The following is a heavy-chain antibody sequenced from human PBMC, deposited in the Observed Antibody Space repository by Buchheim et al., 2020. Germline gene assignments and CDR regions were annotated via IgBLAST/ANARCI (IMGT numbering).Heavy chain of an antibody. D-gene: IGHD2-15*01. CDR2: ISGSGGST. V-gene: IGHV3-23*04. CDR3: AKDRRYCSGGSCYLMPWYFDL. CDR1: GFTFSSYA. J-gene: IGHJ2*01. Sequence: EVQLVESGGGLVQPGGSLRLSCAASGFTFSSYAMSWVRQAPGKGLEWVSAISGSGGSTYYADSVKGRFTISRDNSKNTLYLQMNSLRAEDTAVYYCAKDRRYCSGGSCYLMPWYFDLWGRGTL.